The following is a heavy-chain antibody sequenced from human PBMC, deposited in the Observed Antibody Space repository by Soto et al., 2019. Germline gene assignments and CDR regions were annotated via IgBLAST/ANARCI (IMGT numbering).Heavy chain of an antibody. CDR1: GVSVSSGSFY. Sequence: PSETLSLTCTVSGVSVSSGSFYWAWLRQPPGKGLEGIGFGSYSGTSNYTPSLKSRVTISVDTSRSQMCLEVSALTAADTAVYYCARGATVSQFDYWGRGTLVTVSS. CDR3: ARGATVSQFDY. CDR2: GSYSGTS. D-gene: IGHD4-17*01. J-gene: IGHJ4*02. V-gene: IGHV4-61*01.